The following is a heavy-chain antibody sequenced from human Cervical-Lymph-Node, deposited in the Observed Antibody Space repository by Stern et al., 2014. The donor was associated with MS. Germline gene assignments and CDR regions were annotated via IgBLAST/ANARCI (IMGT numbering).Heavy chain of an antibody. CDR3: ARENRGGMDI. J-gene: IGHJ6*02. CDR1: GYTFSSYA. D-gene: IGHD3-16*02. V-gene: IGHV7-4-1*02. Sequence: AQLEESGSELKKPGASMKVSCKTSGYTFSSYAMNWVRQAPGQGLEWMGWINTNTGNPTYAQGFTGRFVFSLDTSVSTAYLQISSLKADDTAVYYCARENRGGMDIWGQGTTVTVSS. CDR2: INTNTGNP.